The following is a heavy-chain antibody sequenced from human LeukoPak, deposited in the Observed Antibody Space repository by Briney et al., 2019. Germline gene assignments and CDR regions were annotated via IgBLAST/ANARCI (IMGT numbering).Heavy chain of an antibody. CDR3: AREPYQPTQNGMDV. CDR1: GGTFSSYA. V-gene: IGHV1-69*13. Sequence: SVKVSCKASGGTFSSYAISWVRQAPGQGLGWMGGIIPIFGTANYAQKFQGRVTITADESTSTAYMELSSLRSEDTAVYYCAREPYQPTQNGMDVWGQGTTVTVSS. CDR2: IIPIFGTA. J-gene: IGHJ6*02. D-gene: IGHD2-2*01.